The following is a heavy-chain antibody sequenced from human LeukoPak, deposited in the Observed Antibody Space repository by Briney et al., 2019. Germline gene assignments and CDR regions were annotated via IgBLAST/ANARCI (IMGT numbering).Heavy chain of an antibody. Sequence: SETLSLTCTVSGVSISSSSYYWGWIRQPPGKGLEWIGSIYYSGSTYDNPSLKSRVTISVDTPKNQFSLRLTSVTAADTAVYYCARGSSSWLDYYIDVWAKGTTVTVSS. CDR3: ARGSSSWLDYYIDV. J-gene: IGHJ6*03. CDR2: IYYSGST. D-gene: IGHD6-13*01. CDR1: GVSISSSSYY. V-gene: IGHV4-39*07.